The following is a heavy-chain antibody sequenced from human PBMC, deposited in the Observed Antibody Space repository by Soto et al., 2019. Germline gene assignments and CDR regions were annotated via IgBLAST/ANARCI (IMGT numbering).Heavy chain of an antibody. V-gene: IGHV2-5*02. Sequence: SGPTLVNPTQTLTMTCSFSGFSLREGGVGVAWIRQPPRKALEWLAVIYWDDDKRYSPSLNGRLTVTKDTYKDQVVLSMTNVDLVDKATYYCAHISRTALSMGFLVFNYFEYWTKGTLVTVSS. D-gene: IGHD3-3*01. CDR1: GFSLREGGVG. J-gene: IGHJ4*02. CDR3: AHISRTALSMGFLVFNYFEY. CDR2: IYWDDDK.